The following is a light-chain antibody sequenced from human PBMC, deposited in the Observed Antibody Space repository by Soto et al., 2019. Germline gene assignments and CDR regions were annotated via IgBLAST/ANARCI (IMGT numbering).Light chain of an antibody. CDR3: GTWDSSLSAYV. CDR1: NSNIGADYD. J-gene: IGLJ1*01. CDR2: DNN. V-gene: IGLV1-51*01. Sequence: QSALTQPPSVSGAPGQRVTISCTGTNSNIGADYDVHWYQQLPGTAPKLLIYDNNKRPSGIPDRFSGSKSGTSATLGITGLQTGDEADYYCGTWDSSLSAYVFGPGTKVTVL.